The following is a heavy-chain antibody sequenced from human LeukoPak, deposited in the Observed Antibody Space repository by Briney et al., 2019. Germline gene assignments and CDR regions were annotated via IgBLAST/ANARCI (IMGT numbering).Heavy chain of an antibody. D-gene: IGHD5-24*01. Sequence: GGSLRLSCAASGFAFSSYAMTWVRQAPGKGLEWVSTISGSGGDTSSADSVKGRFTISRDNSKNTLSLQVNSLRAEDTAVYYCAILTRRDGNNPFDYWGQGTLVTVSS. CDR3: AILTRRDGNNPFDY. CDR1: GFAFSSYA. CDR2: ISGSGGDT. J-gene: IGHJ4*02. V-gene: IGHV3-23*01.